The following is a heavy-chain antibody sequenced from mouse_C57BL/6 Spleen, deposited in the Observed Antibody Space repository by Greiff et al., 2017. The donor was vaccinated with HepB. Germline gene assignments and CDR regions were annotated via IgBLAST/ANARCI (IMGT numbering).Heavy chain of an antibody. Sequence: QVHVKQPGAELVKPGASVKLSCKASGYTFTSYWMHWVKQRPGQGLEWIGMIHPNSGSTNYNEKFKSKATLTVDKSSSTAYMQLSSLTSEDSAVYYCARGGDYGSSYYAMDYWGQGTSVTVSS. J-gene: IGHJ4*01. D-gene: IGHD1-1*01. CDR2: IHPNSGST. V-gene: IGHV1-64*01. CDR1: GYTFTSYW. CDR3: ARGGDYGSSYYAMDY.